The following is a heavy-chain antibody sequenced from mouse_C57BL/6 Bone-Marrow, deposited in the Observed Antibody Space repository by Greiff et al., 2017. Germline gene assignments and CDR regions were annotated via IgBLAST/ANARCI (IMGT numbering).Heavy chain of an antibody. CDR1: GYTFTSYW. CDR3: ARGRDSSGLYYFDY. CDR2: IYPGSGST. J-gene: IGHJ2*01. D-gene: IGHD3-2*02. Sequence: QVQLKQPGAELVKPGASVKMSCKASGYTFTSYWITWVKQRPGQGLEWIGDIYPGSGSTNYNEKFKSKATLTVDTSSSTAYMQLSSLTSEDSAVYYCARGRDSSGLYYFDYWGQGTTLTVSS. V-gene: IGHV1-55*01.